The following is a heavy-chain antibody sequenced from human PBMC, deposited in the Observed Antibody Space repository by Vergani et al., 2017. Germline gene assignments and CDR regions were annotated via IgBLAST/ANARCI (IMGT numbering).Heavy chain of an antibody. CDR3: TTDILGMRYFDY. D-gene: IGHD7-27*01. CDR2: IKSKTDGGTT. J-gene: IGHJ4*02. V-gene: IGHV3-15*01. Sequence: EVQLVESGGGLVKPGGSLRLSCAASGFTFSNAWMSWVRQAPGKGLEWVGRIKSKTDGGTTDYAAPVKGRFTISRDDSKHTLYLQMNSLKTEDTAVYYCTTDILGMRYFDYWGQGTLVTVSS. CDR1: GFTFSNAW.